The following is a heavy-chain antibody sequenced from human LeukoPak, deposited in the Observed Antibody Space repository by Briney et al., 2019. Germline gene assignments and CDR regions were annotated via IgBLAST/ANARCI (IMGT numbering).Heavy chain of an antibody. J-gene: IGHJ4*02. D-gene: IGHD3-10*01. CDR3: ASVPLYGSGSYTFDY. CDR2: IYYSGST. CDR1: GGSISSYY. Sequence: ASETLSLTCTVSGGSISSYYWSWIRQPPGKGLEWIGYIYYSGSTNYNPSLKSRVTISVDTSKNQFSLKLSSVTAADTAVYYCASVPLYGSGSYTFDYWGQGTLVTVSS. V-gene: IGHV4-59*01.